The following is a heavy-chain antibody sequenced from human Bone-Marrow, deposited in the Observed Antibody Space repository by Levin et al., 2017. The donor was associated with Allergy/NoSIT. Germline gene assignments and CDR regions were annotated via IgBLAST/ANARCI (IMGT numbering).Heavy chain of an antibody. J-gene: IGHJ6*02. V-gene: IGHV1-2*02. Sequence: ISCKASGYTFTDYYIHWVRQAPGQRLQWMGCINPNSGTKFAQNFQGRVTMTRDTSTTTAYMELSGLVSDDTAVYYCARRLGGVGDYYYGLDVWGQGTSVTVSS. CDR3: ARRLGGVGDYYYGLDV. CDR2: INPNSGT. D-gene: IGHD2-21*01. CDR1: GYTFTDYY.